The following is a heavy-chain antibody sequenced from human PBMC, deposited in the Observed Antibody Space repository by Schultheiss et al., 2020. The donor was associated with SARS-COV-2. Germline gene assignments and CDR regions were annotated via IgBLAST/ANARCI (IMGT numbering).Heavy chain of an antibody. V-gene: IGHV4-59*01. CDR3: ARANAGYSYGLWYFDL. CDR1: GGSISSYY. D-gene: IGHD5-18*01. Sequence: SETLSLTCTVSGGSISSYYWSWIRQPPGKGLEWIGYIYYSGSTNYNPSLKSRVTISVDTSKNQFSLKLSSVTAADTAVYYCARANAGYSYGLWYFDLWGRGTLVTVSS. CDR2: IYYSGST. J-gene: IGHJ2*01.